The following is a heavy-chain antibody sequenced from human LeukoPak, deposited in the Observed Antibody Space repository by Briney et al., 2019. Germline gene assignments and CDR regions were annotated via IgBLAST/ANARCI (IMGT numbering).Heavy chain of an antibody. CDR2: IYYRGST. CDR3: ARDRIAAAGTESHWFDP. Sequence: PSETLSLTCTVSGGSISSSSYYWGWIRQPPGKGLEWIGSIYYRGSTYYNPSLKSRVTISVVTSKNQFSLKLSSMTAADTAVYYCARDRIAAAGTESHWFDPWGQGTLVTVSS. CDR1: GGSISSSSYY. J-gene: IGHJ5*02. V-gene: IGHV4-39*07. D-gene: IGHD6-13*01.